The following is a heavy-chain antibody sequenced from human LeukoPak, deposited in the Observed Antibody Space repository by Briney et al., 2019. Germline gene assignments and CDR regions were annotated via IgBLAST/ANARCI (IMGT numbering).Heavy chain of an antibody. V-gene: IGHV1-69*01. Sequence: VASVKVSCKASGGTFSSYAISWVRQAPGQGLEWMGGIIPIFGTANYAQKFQGRVTITADESTSTAYMELSSLRSEDTAVYYCARDRYCSGGSCYDAFDIWGRGTMVTVSS. D-gene: IGHD2-15*01. J-gene: IGHJ3*02. CDR2: IIPIFGTA. CDR1: GGTFSSYA. CDR3: ARDRYCSGGSCYDAFDI.